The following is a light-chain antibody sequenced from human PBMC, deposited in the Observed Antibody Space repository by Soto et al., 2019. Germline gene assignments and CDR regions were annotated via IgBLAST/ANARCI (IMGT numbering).Light chain of an antibody. V-gene: IGLV2-11*01. Sequence: QSVLTQPRSVSGSPGQSVTISCTGTSSVVGGYNYVSWYQQHPGKAHKLMICDVSKRPSGVPDRFSGSKSGNTASLTISGLQAEDEADYYCCSYAGSYTYVFGTGTKVTVL. CDR1: SSVVGGYNY. CDR2: DVS. J-gene: IGLJ1*01. CDR3: CSYAGSYTYV.